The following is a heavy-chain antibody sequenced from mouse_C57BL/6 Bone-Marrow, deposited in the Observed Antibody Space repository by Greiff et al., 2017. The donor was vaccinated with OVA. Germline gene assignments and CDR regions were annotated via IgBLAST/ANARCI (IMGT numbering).Heavy chain of an antibody. CDR2: IYPRSGNT. V-gene: IGHV1-81*01. D-gene: IGHD1-1*01. J-gene: IGHJ2*01. Sequence: VKVVESGAELARPGASVKLSCKASGYTFTSYGISWVKQRTGQGLEWIGEIYPRSGNTYYNEKFKGKATLTADKSSSTAYMELRSLTSEDSAVYFCARDYYDLDYWGQGTTLTVSS. CDR1: GYTFTSYG. CDR3: ARDYYDLDY.